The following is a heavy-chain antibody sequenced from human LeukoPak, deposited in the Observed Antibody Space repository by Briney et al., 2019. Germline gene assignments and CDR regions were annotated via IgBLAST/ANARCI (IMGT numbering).Heavy chain of an antibody. CDR2: ISAHDGTR. Sequence: GASVKVSCKASGGSFTNYAVSWLRQAPGQGLEWMGWISAHDGTRNYALKHEDRVTMTTDTSTSTAYMELRGLRSDDTAVYYCARRSTLYSSGRFYFDYWGQGTLVTVSS. CDR1: GGSFTNYA. CDR3: ARRSTLYSSGRFYFDY. D-gene: IGHD6-19*01. V-gene: IGHV1-18*01. J-gene: IGHJ4*02.